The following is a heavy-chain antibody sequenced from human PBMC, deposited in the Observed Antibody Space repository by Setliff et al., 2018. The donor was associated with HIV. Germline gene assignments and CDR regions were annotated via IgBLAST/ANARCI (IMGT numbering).Heavy chain of an antibody. D-gene: IGHD5-18*01. Sequence: SETLSLTCPVSGVSISSHSWTWIRQPPGKGLEWIGYFYYSGSTNYNPSLKGRVTISADTSENQLSLRLSSVIAADTAVYYCARRYSYGFGYWGQGTLVTVSS. V-gene: IGHV4-59*08. J-gene: IGHJ4*02. CDR1: GVSISSHS. CDR3: ARRYSYGFGY. CDR2: FYYSGST.